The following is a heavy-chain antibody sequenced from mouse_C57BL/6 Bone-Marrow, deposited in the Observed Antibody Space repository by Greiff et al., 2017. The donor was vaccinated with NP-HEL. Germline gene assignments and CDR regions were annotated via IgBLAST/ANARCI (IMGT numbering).Heavy chain of an antibody. CDR2: ISSGGDYI. Sequence: EVMLVESGEGLVKPGGSLKLSCAASGFTFSSYAMSWVRQTPEKRLEWVAYISSGGDYIYYADTVKGRFTISRDNARNTLYLQMSSLKSEDTAMYYCTTYGSSYVGYFDYWGQGTTLTVSS. CDR3: TTYGSSYVGYFDY. J-gene: IGHJ2*01. CDR1: GFTFSSYA. D-gene: IGHD1-1*01. V-gene: IGHV5-9-1*02.